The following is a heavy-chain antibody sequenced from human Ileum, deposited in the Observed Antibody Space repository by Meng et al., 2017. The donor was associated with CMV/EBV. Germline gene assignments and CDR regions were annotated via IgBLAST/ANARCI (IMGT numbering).Heavy chain of an antibody. CDR2: IKGDGSYA. J-gene: IGHJ4*02. Sequence: LSLTCAASGFTFSGYWMHWVRQGPGKGLVWVSRIKGDGSYANYADSVQGRFTFSRDNAKNTLFLQMNSLRGEDTGVYYCVRDGHHWNFDYWGLGTLVTVSS. D-gene: IGHD1-1*01. V-gene: IGHV3-74*01. CDR3: VRDGHHWNFDY. CDR1: GFTFSGYW.